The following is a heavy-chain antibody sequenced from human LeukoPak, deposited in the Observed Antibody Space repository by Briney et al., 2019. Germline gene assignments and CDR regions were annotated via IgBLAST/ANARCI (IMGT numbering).Heavy chain of an antibody. V-gene: IGHV3-21*01. CDR2: ISSSSSYI. CDR3: ARSPVSPLPDQKDY. J-gene: IGHJ4*02. Sequence: GGSLRLSCAASGFTFSSYSMNWVRQAPGKGLEWVSSISSSSSYIYYADSVKGRFTISRDNAKNSLYLQMNSLRAEDTAVYYCARSPVSPLPDQKDYWGQGTLVTVSS. D-gene: IGHD2-2*01. CDR1: GFTFSSYS.